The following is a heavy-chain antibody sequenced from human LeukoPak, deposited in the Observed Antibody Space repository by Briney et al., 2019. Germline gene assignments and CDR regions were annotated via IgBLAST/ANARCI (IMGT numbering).Heavy chain of an antibody. V-gene: IGHV1-18*01. CDR3: ARGSASFGELYDY. CDR2: ISAYNGNT. D-gene: IGHD3-10*01. J-gene: IGHJ4*02. Sequence: GASVKVSCKASGYPSIRYGISWVRQAPGQGLEWMGWISAYNGNTNYAQKLQGRVTMTTDTSTSTAYMELRSLRSDDTAVYYCARGSASFGELYDYWGQGTLVTVSS. CDR1: GYPSIRYG.